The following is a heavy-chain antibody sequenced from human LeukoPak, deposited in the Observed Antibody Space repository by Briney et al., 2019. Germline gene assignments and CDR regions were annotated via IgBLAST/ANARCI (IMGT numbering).Heavy chain of an antibody. CDR3: ARGSRAYGGFDY. J-gene: IGHJ4*02. CDR1: GGTFSSYA. CDR2: IIPIFGTA. D-gene: IGHD4-23*01. Sequence: ASVKVSCKASGGTFSSYAISWVRQAPGQGLEWMGGIIPIFGTANYAQKFQARVTMTRDMSTSTVYMELSSLRSEDTAVYYCARGSRAYGGFDYWGQGTLVTVSS. V-gene: IGHV1-69*05.